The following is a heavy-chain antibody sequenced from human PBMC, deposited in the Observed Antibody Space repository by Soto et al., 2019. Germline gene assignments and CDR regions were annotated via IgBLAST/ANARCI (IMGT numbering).Heavy chain of an antibody. CDR2: TYYRSKWYN. D-gene: IGHD4-17*01. Sequence: PSQTLSLTCAISGDSVSTNSGAWNWIRHSPSRGLEWLGRTYYRSKWYNDYAVSVKSRITINSDTSKNQFFLQLNSVTPEDTAVYYCARDDYGFKFDPWGQGTLVTVSS. V-gene: IGHV6-1*01. CDR1: GDSVSTNSGA. J-gene: IGHJ5*02. CDR3: ARDDYGFKFDP.